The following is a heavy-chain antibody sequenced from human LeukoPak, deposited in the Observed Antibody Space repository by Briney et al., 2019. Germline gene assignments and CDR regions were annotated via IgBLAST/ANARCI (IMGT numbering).Heavy chain of an antibody. CDR2: IYYSGSP. D-gene: IGHD6-19*01. V-gene: IGHV4-39*01. Sequence: SETLSLTCTVSGGSIRSSGYYWLWIRQPPRKRLEWIGSIYYSGSPYYNASLKSRGTISVCTSKDQFYLTLNSVLPADTAVYYSARQVVAVAGTGYFDYWAEETLVTVSS. J-gene: IGHJ4*02. CDR1: GGSIRSSGYY. CDR3: ARQVVAVAGTGYFDY.